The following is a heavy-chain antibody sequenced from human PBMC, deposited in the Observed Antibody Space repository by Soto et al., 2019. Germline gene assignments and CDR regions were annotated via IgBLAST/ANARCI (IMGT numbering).Heavy chain of an antibody. Sequence: QVVLVQSGAEVKNPGSSVKVSCKASGGTFGRNAINWVRQAPGQGFEWMGGIIPMFDTANHAQKFRDRIMITADESTNTAYLELKDLRSEDTAIYYCPRPQGSGWRFNALDFWGQGTMVTVSS. V-gene: IGHV1-69*01. D-gene: IGHD6-19*01. J-gene: IGHJ3*01. CDR1: GGTFGRNA. CDR2: IIPMFDTA. CDR3: PRPQGSGWRFNALDF.